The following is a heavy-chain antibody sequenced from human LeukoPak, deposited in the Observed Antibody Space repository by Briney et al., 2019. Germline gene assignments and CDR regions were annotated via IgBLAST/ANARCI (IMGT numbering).Heavy chain of an antibody. J-gene: IGHJ4*02. V-gene: IGHV1-46*01. CDR3: ARGYTWDSPNLFDY. CDR1: GYTFTSYY. Sequence: ASVKVSCKASGYTFTSYYMHWVRQAPGQGREGMGVINPSGGSTSYEQKFQGRVNMTRDMSTSTVHMELSSLRSEDTAVYYCARGYTWDSPNLFDYWGQGTLVTVSS. CDR2: INPSGGST. D-gene: IGHD1-7*01.